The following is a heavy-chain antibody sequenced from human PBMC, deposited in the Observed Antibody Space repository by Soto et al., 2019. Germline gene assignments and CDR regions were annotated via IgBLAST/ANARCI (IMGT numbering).Heavy chain of an antibody. J-gene: IGHJ3*02. V-gene: IGHV3-13*05. D-gene: IGHD6-13*01. CDR2: IGTAGDP. Sequence: PGGSLRLSCAASGFTFSSYDMRWVRQATGKGLEWVSAIGTAGDPDYPGSVKGRFSISRENAKNSLYLQMNSLRAGDTAVYYCARAAAAGTRVGAFDIWGQGTMVTVSS. CDR3: ARAAAAGTRVGAFDI. CDR1: GFTFSSYD.